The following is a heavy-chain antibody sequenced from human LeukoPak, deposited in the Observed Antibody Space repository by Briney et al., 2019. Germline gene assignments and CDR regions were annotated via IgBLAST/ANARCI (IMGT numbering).Heavy chain of an antibody. CDR3: AKGVQLWYHYYGMDV. Sequence: GGSLRLSCAPSGFTLSSYGMHWVRQAPAKGLEWVAVISYDGSDKYYAESVKGRFTISRDNAKKTLYLQMSSLRGEDTAVYYCAKGVQLWYHYYGMDVWGQGTTVIVSS. CDR2: ISYDGSDK. CDR1: GFTLSSYG. V-gene: IGHV3-30*18. D-gene: IGHD5-18*01. J-gene: IGHJ6*02.